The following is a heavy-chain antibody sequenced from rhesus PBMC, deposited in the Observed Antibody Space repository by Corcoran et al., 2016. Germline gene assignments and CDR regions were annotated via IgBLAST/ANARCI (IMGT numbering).Heavy chain of an antibody. CDR1: GFPFGDYG. Sequence: DVQLVESGGGLVQPGGSLRLACADCGFPFGDYGWHRVRQAPGKGLKWVSTISNIGKPVDYADSGKGRFTVSRDNAKNSLSLQMSSLRAEDTAVYYCSRDDYRSSWGQGVLVTVSS. V-gene: IGHV3-183*02. D-gene: IGHD4-29*01. CDR2: ISNIGKPV. J-gene: IGHJ4*01. CDR3: SRDDYRSS.